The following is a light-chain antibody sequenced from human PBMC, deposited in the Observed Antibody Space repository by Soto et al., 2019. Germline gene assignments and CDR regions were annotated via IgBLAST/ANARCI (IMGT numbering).Light chain of an antibody. CDR3: QQYHNWPPIT. J-gene: IGKJ5*01. CDR1: QNVYRS. Sequence: EIVMTQSPDTLSVSPGERVTLSCRASQNVYRSLAWYKQKSGQPPRLLSYATSSRATDIPARFSASGSGTDFTLTISGLHSEDCAVYFCQQYHNWPPITFGQGTRLDIK. V-gene: IGKV3-15*01. CDR2: ATS.